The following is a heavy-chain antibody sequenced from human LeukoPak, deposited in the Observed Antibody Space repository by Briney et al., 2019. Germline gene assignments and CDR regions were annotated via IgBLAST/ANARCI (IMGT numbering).Heavy chain of an antibody. D-gene: IGHD3-10*02. Sequence: PSETLSLTCTVSGGSISSGDYFWTWIRQPPGKGLEWIGYISYSGHTYYNPSLKSRVTISIHTSKNHFSLRLNSVTAADTAVYFCARAPYVRTLYYFDYWGQGTLVTVSS. CDR3: ARAPYVRTLYYFDY. V-gene: IGHV4-30-4*01. CDR1: GGSISSGDYF. CDR2: ISYSGHT. J-gene: IGHJ4*02.